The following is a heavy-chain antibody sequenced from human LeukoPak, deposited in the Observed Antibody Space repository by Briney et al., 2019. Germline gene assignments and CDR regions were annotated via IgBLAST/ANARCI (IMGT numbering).Heavy chain of an antibody. V-gene: IGHV1-69*13. CDR3: ARVEAVAGFQYYFDY. J-gene: IGHJ4*02. D-gene: IGHD6-19*01. CDR1: GGTFSSYA. Sequence: GASVTVSCKASGGTFSSYAISWVRQAPGQGLEWMGGIIPIFGTANYAQKFQGRVTITADESTSTAYMELSSLRSEDTAVYYCARVEAVAGFQYYFDYWGQGTLVTVSS. CDR2: IIPIFGTA.